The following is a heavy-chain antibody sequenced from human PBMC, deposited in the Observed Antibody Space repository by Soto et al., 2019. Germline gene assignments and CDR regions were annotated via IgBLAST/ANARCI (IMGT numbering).Heavy chain of an antibody. D-gene: IGHD3-10*01. J-gene: IGHJ4*02. CDR2: INAGVDGT. CDR3: AREVPGVTSFDY. CDR1: GYASLSYA. Sequence: QVHLVQSGPEMMQPGASVKVSCKASGYASLSYAMHWVRQVHGQVYEWLGWINAGVDGTMYSERFQGRVRITRDTSANTVYMELNALTSEDTAVYYCAREVPGVTSFDYWGQGTLVIVSS. V-gene: IGHV1-3*01.